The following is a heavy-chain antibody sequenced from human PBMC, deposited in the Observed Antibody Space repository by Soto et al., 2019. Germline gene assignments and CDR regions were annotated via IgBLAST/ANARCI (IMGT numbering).Heavy chain of an antibody. CDR1: GYTFTSYD. V-gene: IGHV1-8*01. J-gene: IGHJ6*02. Sequence: GASVKVSCKASGYTFTSYDINWVRQATGQGLEWMGWMNPNSGNTGYAQKFQGRVTMTRNTSISTAYMELSSLRSEDTAVYYCARGRIVVATADGMDVWGQWTTVTVSS. D-gene: IGHD2-21*02. CDR3: ARGRIVVATADGMDV. CDR2: MNPNSGNT.